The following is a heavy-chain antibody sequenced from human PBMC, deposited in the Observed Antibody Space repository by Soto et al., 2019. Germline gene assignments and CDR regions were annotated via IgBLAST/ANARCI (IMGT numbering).Heavy chain of an antibody. J-gene: IGHJ5*02. D-gene: IGHD3-3*01. CDR3: ARDRYDFWSGYQNWFDP. CDR2: IYTSGST. V-gene: IGHV4-4*07. Sequence: SETLSLTCTVSGGSISSYYWSWIRQPAGKGLEWIGRIYTSGSTNYNPSLKSRVTMSVDTSKNQFSLKLSSVTAADTAVYYCARDRYDFWSGYQNWFDPWGQGTLVTV. CDR1: GGSISSYY.